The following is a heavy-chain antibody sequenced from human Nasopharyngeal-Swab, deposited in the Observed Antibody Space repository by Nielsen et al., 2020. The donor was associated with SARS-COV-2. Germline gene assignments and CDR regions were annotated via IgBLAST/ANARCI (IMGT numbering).Heavy chain of an antibody. CDR2: ICWNSGSI. V-gene: IGHV3-9*01. J-gene: IGHJ6*02. CDR1: GFTFDDYA. CDR3: AKDEGALLGFGETDYYGMDV. D-gene: IGHD3-10*01. Sequence: SLKISCAASGFTFDDYAMHWVRQAPGKGLEWVSVICWNSGSIGYADSVKGRFTISRDNAKNSLYLQMNSLRAEDTDLYYGAKDEGALLGFGETDYYGMDVWGQGTTVTVSS.